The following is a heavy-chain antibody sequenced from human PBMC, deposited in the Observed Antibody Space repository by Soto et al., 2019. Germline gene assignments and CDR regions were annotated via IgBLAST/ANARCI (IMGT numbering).Heavy chain of an antibody. Sequence: SETLSLTCTVSGGSISSYYWSWIRQPPGKGLERIGYIYYSGSTNYNPSIKSRVNISVDTSKNQISLKLSSVTVADTAVYYFSRETQYVVGATGWFDPWGQGTLVTVSS. D-gene: IGHD1-26*01. V-gene: IGHV4-59*01. J-gene: IGHJ5*02. CDR2: IYYSGST. CDR1: GGSISSYY. CDR3: SRETQYVVGATGWFDP.